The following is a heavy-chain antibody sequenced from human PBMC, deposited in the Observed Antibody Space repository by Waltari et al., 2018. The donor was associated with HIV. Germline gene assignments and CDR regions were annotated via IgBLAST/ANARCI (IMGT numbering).Heavy chain of an antibody. Sequence: QVQLQQWGAGLLKPSETLSLTCAVYGGSFSGYYWSWIRQPPGKGLEWIGEINHSGSTNYNPSLKSRVTISVDTSKNQFSLKLSSVTAADTAVYYCARGRGRSSSWSPFDYWGQGTLVTVSS. CDR3: ARGRGRSSSWSPFDY. CDR2: INHSGST. D-gene: IGHD6-13*01. J-gene: IGHJ4*02. CDR1: GGSFSGYY. V-gene: IGHV4-34*01.